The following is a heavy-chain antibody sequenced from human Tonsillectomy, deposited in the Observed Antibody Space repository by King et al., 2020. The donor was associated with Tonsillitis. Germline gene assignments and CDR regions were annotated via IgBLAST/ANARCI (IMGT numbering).Heavy chain of an antibody. CDR2: IKQDGSEK. CDR1: GFTFSNFW. Sequence: VQLVESGGGLVQPGGSLRLSCAASGFTFSNFWMSWVRQAPGKGLEWVAYIKQDGSEKFYVDSVKGRFTISRDNAKNSLYLQMNSLRAEDTAVFYCARVPLNPNIAPGLFRFDYWGQGTLVTVSS. D-gene: IGHD6-6*01. CDR3: ARVPLNPNIAPGLFRFDY. V-gene: IGHV3-7*03. J-gene: IGHJ4*02.